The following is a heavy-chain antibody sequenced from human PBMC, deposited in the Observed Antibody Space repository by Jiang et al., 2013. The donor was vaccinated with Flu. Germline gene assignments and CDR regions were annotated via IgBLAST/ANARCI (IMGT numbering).Heavy chain of an antibody. D-gene: IGHD1-1*01. J-gene: IGHJ6*02. Sequence: MGGFDPEDGERIYAQKFQGRVTMTEDTSSDTVYMELSSLTSEDTAMYYCATDGGGATSSMDVWGQGTTVTVS. V-gene: IGHV1-24*01. CDR3: ATDGGGATSSMDV. CDR2: FDPEDGER.